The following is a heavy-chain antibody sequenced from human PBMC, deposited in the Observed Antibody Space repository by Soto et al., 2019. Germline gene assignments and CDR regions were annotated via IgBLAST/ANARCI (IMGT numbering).Heavy chain of an antibody. CDR1: GGSISSYY. Sequence: SETLSLTCTVSGGSISSYYWSWIRQPPGKGLEWIGYIYYSGSTNYNPSLKSRVTISVDTSKNQFSLKLSSVTAADTAVYYCARGRTGSWNYAFDIWGQGTMVTVSS. J-gene: IGHJ3*02. CDR2: IYYSGST. V-gene: IGHV4-59*01. CDR3: ARGRTGSWNYAFDI. D-gene: IGHD1-26*01.